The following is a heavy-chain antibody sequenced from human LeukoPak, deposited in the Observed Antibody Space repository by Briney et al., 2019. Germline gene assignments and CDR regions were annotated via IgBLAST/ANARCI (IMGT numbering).Heavy chain of an antibody. V-gene: IGHV3-20*04. CDR1: GFSFDDYG. CDR2: INWNGGAT. Sequence: PGGSLRLSCAASGFSFDDYGMSWVRQVPGKGLEWVAGINWNGGATGYADPVKGRFTISRDNAKTSLYLQMNSLRAEDTAVYYCAKDEDAIANNAFDIWGQGTMVTVSS. D-gene: IGHD2-8*01. J-gene: IGHJ3*02. CDR3: AKDEDAIANNAFDI.